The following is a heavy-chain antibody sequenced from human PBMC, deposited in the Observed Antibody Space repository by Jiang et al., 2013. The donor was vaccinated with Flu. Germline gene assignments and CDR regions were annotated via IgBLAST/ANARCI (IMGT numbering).Heavy chain of an antibody. Sequence: VQLVESGAEVKKPGESLRISCKGSGYSFTSYWISWVRQMPGKGLEWMGRIDPSDSYTNYSPSFQGHVTISADKSISTAYLQWSSLKASDTAIYYCARQAHLPGYCSGGSCTGWFDPWGQGTLVTVSS. CDR3: ARQAHLPGYCSGGSCTGWFDP. J-gene: IGHJ5*02. D-gene: IGHD2-15*01. CDR2: IDPSDSYT. V-gene: IGHV5-10-1*03. CDR1: GYSFTSYW.